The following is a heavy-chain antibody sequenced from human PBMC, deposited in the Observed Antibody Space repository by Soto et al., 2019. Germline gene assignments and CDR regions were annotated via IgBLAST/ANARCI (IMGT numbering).Heavy chain of an antibody. V-gene: IGHV3-23*01. CDR1: GFTFRSYA. D-gene: IGHD2-15*01. J-gene: IGHJ4*02. Sequence: GGSLRLSCAASGFTFRSYAMSWVRQTPGKGLEWISGISGSGGSTFYADSVKGRFTISRDNSKNTLYLQMNSLRAGDTAVYYCAKVTDIVLVVTATDYWGQGTLVTVSS. CDR2: ISGSGGST. CDR3: AKVTDIVLVVTATDY.